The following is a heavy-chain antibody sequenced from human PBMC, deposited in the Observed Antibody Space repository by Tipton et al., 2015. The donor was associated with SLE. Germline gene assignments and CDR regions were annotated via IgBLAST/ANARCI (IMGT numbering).Heavy chain of an antibody. Sequence: LRLSCTVSGGTINSYYWSWIRQPPGKGLEWIGYIYYSGSTNYNPSLKSRVTISVDTSKNQCSLKLSSVTAAATAVYYCARTITTMMFPGAFDIWGQGTMVTVSS. CDR1: GGTINSYY. J-gene: IGHJ3*02. CDR2: IYYSGST. V-gene: IGHV4-59*01. D-gene: IGHD3-22*01. CDR3: ARTITTMMFPGAFDI.